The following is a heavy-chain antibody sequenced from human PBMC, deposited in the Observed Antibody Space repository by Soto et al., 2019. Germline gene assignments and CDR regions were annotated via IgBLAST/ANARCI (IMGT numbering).Heavy chain of an antibody. CDR3: AKTGNYGYQWYYFDY. CDR2: ISYDGSNR. J-gene: IGHJ4*02. D-gene: IGHD5-18*01. Sequence: PGGSLRLSCAASGFTFSSYGMHWVRQAPGKGLEWVAVISYDGSNRYFADSVKGRFTISRDNSKNTVYLQMNSLRAEDTAVYYCAKTGNYGYQWYYFDYWGQGTLVTVSS. V-gene: IGHV3-30*18. CDR1: GFTFSSYG.